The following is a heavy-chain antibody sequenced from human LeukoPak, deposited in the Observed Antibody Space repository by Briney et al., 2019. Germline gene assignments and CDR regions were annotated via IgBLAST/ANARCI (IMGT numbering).Heavy chain of an antibody. J-gene: IGHJ4*02. CDR2: IQFDGTIK. CDR3: TKEGTRCCQDDY. Sequence: GGSLRLSCAASGLTFSTPGMHWVRQPPAKGLEWVAFIQFDGTIKLYADSVKDPFTISRDNSENTLYLQMNSLRGEDTGVYYCTKEGTRCCQDDYWGQGTQVTVSS. D-gene: IGHD2-2*01. CDR1: GLTFSTPG. V-gene: IGHV3-30*02.